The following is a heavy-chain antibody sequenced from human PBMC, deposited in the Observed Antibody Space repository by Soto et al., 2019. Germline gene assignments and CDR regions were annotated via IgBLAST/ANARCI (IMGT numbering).Heavy chain of an antibody. V-gene: IGHV3-72*01. D-gene: IGHD6-13*01. J-gene: IGHJ4*02. CDR1: GFTFSDHF. Sequence: EVQLVESGGGLVQPGGSLRLSCAASGFTFSDHFMDWVRQAPEKGLEWVGRIRKKANDYTTDYAASVKGRFTISRDDSQNSLYLQMNSLKSEDTAVYFCARAGLRSGNSYSSTWIDYWGQGTLVTVSS. CDR2: IRKKANDYTT. CDR3: ARAGLRSGNSYSSTWIDY.